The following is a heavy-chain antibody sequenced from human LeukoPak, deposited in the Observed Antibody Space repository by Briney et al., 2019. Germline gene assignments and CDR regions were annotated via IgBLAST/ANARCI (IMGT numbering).Heavy chain of an antibody. J-gene: IGHJ4*02. CDR2: INHSGST. V-gene: IGHV4-39*07. Sequence: PSETLSLTCTVSGGSISSSSYYWGWIRQPPGKGLEWIGEINHSGSTNYNPSLKSRVTISVDTSKNQFSLKLSSVTAADTAVYYCARRDDSSGYSLDYWGQGTLVTVSS. CDR1: GGSISSSSYY. CDR3: ARRDDSSGYSLDY. D-gene: IGHD3-22*01.